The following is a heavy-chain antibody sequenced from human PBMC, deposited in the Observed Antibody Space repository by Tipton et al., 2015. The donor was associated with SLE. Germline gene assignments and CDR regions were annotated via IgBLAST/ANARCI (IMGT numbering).Heavy chain of an antibody. J-gene: IGHJ5*02. V-gene: IGHV5-10-1*01. Sequence: QLVQSGAEVKKPGESLKISCKVSGYSFTNDWITWVRQMPGKGLEWMGRIDPTDSYTHYSPSLQGHVTMSVDKSIDKSITTAYLQWDSLKASDSAMXYCARLGPFGVVLTNWFDPWGQGTLVTVSS. CDR3: ARLGPFGVVLTNWFDP. D-gene: IGHD3-3*01. CDR2: IDPTDSYT. CDR1: GYSFTNDW.